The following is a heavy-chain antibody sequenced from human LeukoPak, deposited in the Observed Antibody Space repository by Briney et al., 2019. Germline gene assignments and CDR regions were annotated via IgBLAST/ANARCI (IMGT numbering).Heavy chain of an antibody. CDR2: INHSGST. J-gene: IGHJ3*02. D-gene: IGHD3-3*01. V-gene: IGHV4-34*01. CDR3: ASAGPYDPYAFDI. CDR1: GGSFSGYY. Sequence: SETLSLTCAVYGGSFSGYYWSWIRQPPGKGLEWIGEINHSGSTNYNPSLKSRVTISVDTSKNQFSLKLSSVTAADTAVYYCASAGPYDPYAFDIWGQGTMVTVSS.